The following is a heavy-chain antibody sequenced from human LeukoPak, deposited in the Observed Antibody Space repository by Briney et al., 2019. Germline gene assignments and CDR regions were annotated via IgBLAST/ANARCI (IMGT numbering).Heavy chain of an antibody. D-gene: IGHD2-15*01. J-gene: IGHJ4*02. V-gene: IGHV1-18*01. CDR1: GGTFSSYA. CDR2: ISAYNGNT. CDR3: ARGIVVVVAAIYYFDY. Sequence: ASVKVSCKASGGTFSSYAISWVRQAPGQGLEWMGWISAYNGNTNYAQKLQGRVTMTTDTSTSTAYMELRSLRSDDTAVYYCARGIVVVVAAIYYFDYWGQGTLVTVSS.